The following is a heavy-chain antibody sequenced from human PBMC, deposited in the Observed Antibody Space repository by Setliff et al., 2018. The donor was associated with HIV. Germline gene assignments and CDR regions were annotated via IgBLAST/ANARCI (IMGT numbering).Heavy chain of an antibody. D-gene: IGHD6-13*01. Sequence: PGGSLRLSCAASGFTFSSHVMTWVRQAPGKGLQWVSSISSTSTYLHYADSVKGRFTISRDNAKNSLYLQMNSLRAEDTAVYYCARGGRWYADYWGQGTLVTVSS. V-gene: IGHV3-21*01. CDR1: GFTFSSHV. CDR2: ISSTSTYL. CDR3: ARGGRWYADY. J-gene: IGHJ4*02.